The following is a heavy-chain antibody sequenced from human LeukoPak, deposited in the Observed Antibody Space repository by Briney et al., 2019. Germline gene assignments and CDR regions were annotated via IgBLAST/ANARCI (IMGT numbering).Heavy chain of an antibody. V-gene: IGHV1-69*01. CDR2: IIPIFGTA. CDR3: ARGGYCTNGVCFIYFDY. CDR1: GGTFSSYA. D-gene: IGHD2-8*01. J-gene: IGHJ4*02. Sequence: SVKVSCKASGGTFSSYAISWVRQAPGQGLEWMGGIIPIFGTANYAQKFQGRVTITADESTSTAYMELSSLRSEDTAVYYCARGGYCTNGVCFIYFDYWGQGTLVTVS.